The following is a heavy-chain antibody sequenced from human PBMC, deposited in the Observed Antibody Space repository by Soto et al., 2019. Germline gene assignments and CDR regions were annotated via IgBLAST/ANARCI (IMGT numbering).Heavy chain of an antibody. J-gene: IGHJ5*02. CDR3: AKDPRNIVVVVAANNWFDP. CDR1: GFTFSSYA. Sequence: GGSLRLSCAASGFTFSSYAMSWVRQAPGKGLEWVSAISGSGGSTYYADSVKGRFTISRDNSKNTLYLQMNSLRAEDTAVYYCAKDPRNIVVVVAANNWFDPWGQGTLVTVSS. D-gene: IGHD2-15*01. V-gene: IGHV3-23*01. CDR2: ISGSGGST.